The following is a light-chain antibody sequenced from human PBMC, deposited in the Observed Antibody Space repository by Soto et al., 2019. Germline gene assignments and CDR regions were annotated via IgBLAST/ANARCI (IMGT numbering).Light chain of an antibody. CDR2: DAS. V-gene: IGKV1-5*01. J-gene: IGKJ2*01. Sequence: DIQMTQSPSTLSASVGDRVTITCRASQSISSWLAWYQQKPGKAPKLLIYDASSLQSGVPARFSGSGSGTEFTLPISSLQPDDFATYYCQQYNGYLYTFGQGTKLEIK. CDR3: QQYNGYLYT. CDR1: QSISSW.